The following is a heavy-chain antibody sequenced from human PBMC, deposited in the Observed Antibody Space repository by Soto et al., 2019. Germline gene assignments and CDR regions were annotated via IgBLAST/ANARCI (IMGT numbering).Heavy chain of an antibody. CDR1: GGTFSSYA. CDR2: IIPIFGTA. D-gene: IGHD2-21*01. CDR3: ARGGDGYKIPLTDNYYGMDV. V-gene: IGHV1-69*12. Sequence: QVQLVQSGAEVKKHGSSVKVSCKASGGTFSSYAISWVRQAPGQGLEWMGGIIPIFGTANYAQKFQGRVTITVDESTSTAYMELSSLRSEDTAVYYCARGGDGYKIPLTDNYYGMDVWGQGTTVTVSS. J-gene: IGHJ6*02.